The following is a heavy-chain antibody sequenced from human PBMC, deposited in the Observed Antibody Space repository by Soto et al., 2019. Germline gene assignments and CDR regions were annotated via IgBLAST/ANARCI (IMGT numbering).Heavy chain of an antibody. J-gene: IGHJ6*02. V-gene: IGHV4-61*01. CDR2: IYYSGST. Sequence: LEALSLTCTVSGGSVSSGSYYSSWIRQPPGKGLEWIGYIYYSGSTNYNPSLKSRVTISVDTSKNQFSLKLSSVTAADTAVYYCARITYDFWSGSPDYYYYGMDVWGQGTTVTVSS. CDR1: GGSVSSGSYY. D-gene: IGHD3-3*01. CDR3: ARITYDFWSGSPDYYYYGMDV.